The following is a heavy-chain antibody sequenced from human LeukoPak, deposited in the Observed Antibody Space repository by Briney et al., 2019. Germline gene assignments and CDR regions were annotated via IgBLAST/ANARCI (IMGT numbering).Heavy chain of an antibody. J-gene: IGHJ5*02. Sequence: SETLSLTCTVSGGSISSGNYHWAWMRQPPGKGPEWIGSMFYSGSTYYNPSLKSRVTISVDTSKNQLSLKVTSVTAADTAVYYCARGAGYCSGTTCYRGRRWFDPWGQGTLVTVSS. CDR1: GGSISSGNYH. CDR2: MFYSGST. D-gene: IGHD2-2*02. V-gene: IGHV4-39*01. CDR3: ARGAGYCSGTTCYRGRRWFDP.